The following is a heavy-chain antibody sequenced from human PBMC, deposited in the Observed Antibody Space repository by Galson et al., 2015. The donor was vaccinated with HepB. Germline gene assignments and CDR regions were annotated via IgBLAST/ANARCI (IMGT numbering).Heavy chain of an antibody. V-gene: IGHV4-59*01. Sequence: LSLTCTVSGGSISSYYWSWIRQPPGKGLEWIGYIYYSGSTNYNPSLKSRVTISVDTSKHQFSLKLSSVTAADTAVYYCARDGSGGASSPYYYYAMDVWGQGTTVTVSS. J-gene: IGHJ6*02. D-gene: IGHD4/OR15-4a*01. CDR2: IYYSGST. CDR1: GGSISSYY. CDR3: ARDGSGGASSPYYYYAMDV.